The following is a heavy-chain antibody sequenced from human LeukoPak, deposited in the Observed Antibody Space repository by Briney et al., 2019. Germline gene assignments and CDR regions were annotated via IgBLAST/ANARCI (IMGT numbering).Heavy chain of an antibody. CDR2: IYYSGST. J-gene: IGHJ5*02. CDR1: GGSISSYY. CDR3: ARGWGVVVVPAAIPNWFDP. D-gene: IGHD2-2*01. V-gene: IGHV4-59*12. Sequence: SETLSLTCTVSGGSISSYYWSWIRQPPGKGLEWIGYIYYSGSTNYNPSLKSRVTISVDTSKNQFSLKLSSVTAADTAVYYCARGWGVVVVPAAIPNWFDPWGQGTLVTVSS.